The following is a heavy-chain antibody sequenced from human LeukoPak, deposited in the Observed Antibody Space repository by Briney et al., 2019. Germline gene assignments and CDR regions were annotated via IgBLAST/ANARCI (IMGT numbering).Heavy chain of an antibody. V-gene: IGHV1-18*01. CDR2: ISAFNGHT. J-gene: IGHJ4*02. D-gene: IGHD6-19*01. Sequence: ASVKVSCKASGYSFSNYGFSWVRQAPGQGLEWMGWISAFNGHTDYAQKLQGRVTMTTDTSTSTAYMELRSLSSDDTAVYYCARSVLAVAGGNRFDYWAREPWSPSPQ. CDR1: GYSFSNYG. CDR3: ARSVLAVAGGNRFDY.